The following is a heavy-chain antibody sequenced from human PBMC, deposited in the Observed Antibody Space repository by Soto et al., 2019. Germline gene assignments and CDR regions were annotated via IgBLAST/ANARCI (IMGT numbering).Heavy chain of an antibody. V-gene: IGHV2-5*02. Sequence: QITLKESGPTLVKPTQTLTLTCTFSGFSLTTFGVGVGWIRQPPGKALEWLALIYWDDDKRYNPSLKNRLNITNDTSKNQVVLTVTNMDPVDTATYYCAHRHRLAETWSYGAFDSWGKGTVVTVSS. J-gene: IGHJ3*02. CDR2: IYWDDDK. CDR3: AHRHRLAETWSYGAFDS. D-gene: IGHD1-26*01. CDR1: GFSLTTFGVG.